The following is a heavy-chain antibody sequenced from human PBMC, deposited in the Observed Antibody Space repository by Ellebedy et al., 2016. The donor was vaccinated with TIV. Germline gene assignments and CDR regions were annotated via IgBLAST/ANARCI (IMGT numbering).Heavy chain of an antibody. CDR2: ISSSSTYT. CDR3: ARKEGGGDYGSGSPRAVNWFDP. CDR1: GFTFSDYS. V-gene: IGHV3-11*06. Sequence: GESLKISCAASGFTFSDYSMSWIRQAPGKGLEWVSYISSSSTYTNYADSVKGRFTISRDNAKNSLYLQMNSLRAEDTAVYYWARKEGGGDYGSGSPRAVNWFDPWGQGTLVTVSP. D-gene: IGHD3-10*01. J-gene: IGHJ5*02.